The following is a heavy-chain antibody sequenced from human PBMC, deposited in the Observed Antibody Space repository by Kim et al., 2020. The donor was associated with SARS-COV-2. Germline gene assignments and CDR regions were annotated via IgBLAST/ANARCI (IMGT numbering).Heavy chain of an antibody. J-gene: IGHJ4*02. CDR2: ISSSSSYI. D-gene: IGHD3-10*01. CDR1: GSTFSSYS. CDR3: ARDPGRFPWY. Sequence: GGSLRLSCSASGSTFSSYSMNWVRQAPGKGLEWVSSISSSSSYIYYADSVKGRFTISRDNAKNSLYLQMNSLRAEDTAVYYCARDPGRFPWYWGQGTLVTVSS. V-gene: IGHV3-21*01.